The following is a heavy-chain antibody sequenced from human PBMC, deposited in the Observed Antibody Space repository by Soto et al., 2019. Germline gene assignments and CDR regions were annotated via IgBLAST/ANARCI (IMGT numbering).Heavy chain of an antibody. CDR1: GGTFSSYR. CDR2: IVPIYRTA. J-gene: IGHJ4*02. CDR3: VRDSGAKLSSS. D-gene: IGHD6-13*01. Sequence: GASVKVSCKASGGTFSSYRINWVRQAPGQGLEWVGGIVPIYRTADYAQKFQGRVTTTADASARTSYMELRSLKSQDTAVYYCVRDSGAKLSSSWGQGTLVTVSS. V-gene: IGHV1-69*13.